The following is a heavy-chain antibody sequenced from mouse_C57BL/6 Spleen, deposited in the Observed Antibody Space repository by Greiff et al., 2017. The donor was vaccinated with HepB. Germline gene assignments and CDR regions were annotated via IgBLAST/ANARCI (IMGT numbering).Heavy chain of an antibody. CDR2: INPSNGGT. J-gene: IGHJ4*01. V-gene: IGHV1-53*01. CDR1: GYTFTSYW. CDR3: ARDPDYYGSSHGDAMDY. Sequence: VKLQQPGTELVKPGASVKLSCKASGYTFTSYWMHWVKQRPGQGLEWIGNINPSNGGTNYNEKFKSKATLTVDKSSSTAYMQSSSLTSEDSAVYYCARDPDYYGSSHGDAMDYWGQGTSVTVSS. D-gene: IGHD1-1*01.